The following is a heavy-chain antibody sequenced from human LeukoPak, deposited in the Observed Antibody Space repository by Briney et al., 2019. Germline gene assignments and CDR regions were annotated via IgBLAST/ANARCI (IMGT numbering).Heavy chain of an antibody. Sequence: PSETLSLTCTVSGGSISSSSYYWGWIRQPPGEGLEWIGSIYYSGSTYYNPSLKSRVTISVDTSKNQFSLKLSSVTAADTAVYYCARDAQCSGGSCYPYYFDYWGQGTLVTVSS. CDR1: GGSISSSSYY. CDR3: ARDAQCSGGSCYPYYFDY. CDR2: IYYSGST. V-gene: IGHV4-39*07. D-gene: IGHD2-15*01. J-gene: IGHJ4*02.